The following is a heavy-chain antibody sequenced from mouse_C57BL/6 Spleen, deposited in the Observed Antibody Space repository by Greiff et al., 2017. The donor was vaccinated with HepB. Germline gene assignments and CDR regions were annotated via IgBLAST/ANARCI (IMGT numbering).Heavy chain of an antibody. Sequence: QVQLKQSGAELVKPGASVKISCKASGYAFSSYWMNWVKQRPGKGLEWIGQIYPGDGDTNYNGKFKGKATLTADKSSSTAYMQLSSLTSEDSAVYFCARSESSYYYGSSPHFDYWGQGTTLTVSS. D-gene: IGHD1-1*01. CDR3: ARSESSYYYGSSPHFDY. CDR1: GYAFSSYW. CDR2: IYPGDGDT. V-gene: IGHV1-80*01. J-gene: IGHJ2*01.